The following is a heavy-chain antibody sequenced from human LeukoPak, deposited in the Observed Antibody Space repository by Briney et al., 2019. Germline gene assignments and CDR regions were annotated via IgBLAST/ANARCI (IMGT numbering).Heavy chain of an antibody. V-gene: IGHV4-39*07. CDR3: AKSNGYGLIDI. J-gene: IGHJ3*02. Sequence: SETLSLTCTVSGGSLNTPNYYWGWVRQPPGKGLEWIGNIFYRGGTYYSPSLKSRVTISLDMSRNEFSLKLNSVTAADTAVYYCAKSNGYGLIDIWGKGKMVTVSS. CDR2: IFYRGGT. D-gene: IGHD3-10*01. CDR1: GGSLNTPNYY.